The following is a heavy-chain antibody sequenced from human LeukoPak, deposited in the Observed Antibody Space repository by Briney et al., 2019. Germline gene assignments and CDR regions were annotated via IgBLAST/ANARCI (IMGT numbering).Heavy chain of an antibody. J-gene: IGHJ4*02. Sequence: SETLSLTCTVSGGSISSGGYYWSWIRQHPGKGLEWIGYIYYSGSTYYNPSLKSRVTISVDASKNQFSLKLSSVTAADTAVYYCARDRGNYYDSSGYYYESSYFDYWGRGTLVTVSS. CDR3: ARDRGNYYDSSGYYYESSYFDY. CDR1: GGSISSGGYY. V-gene: IGHV4-31*03. D-gene: IGHD3-22*01. CDR2: IYYSGST.